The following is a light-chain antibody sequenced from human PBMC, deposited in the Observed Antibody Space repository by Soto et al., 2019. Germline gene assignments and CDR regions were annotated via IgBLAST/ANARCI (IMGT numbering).Light chain of an antibody. CDR1: SSDVGGYNY. CDR2: DVS. J-gene: IGLJ2*01. V-gene: IGLV2-14*01. Sequence: QSALTQPASVSGSPGQSITISCTGTSSDVGGYNYVSWYQQHPGKASKLMIYDVSNRPSGVSNRFSGSKSGNTASLTISGLQAEDEADYYCSSYTSSSTAVFGGGTKVTVL. CDR3: SSYTSSSTAV.